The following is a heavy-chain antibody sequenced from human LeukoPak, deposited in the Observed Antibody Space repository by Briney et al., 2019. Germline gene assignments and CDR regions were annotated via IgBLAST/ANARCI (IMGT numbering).Heavy chain of an antibody. Sequence: QTGGSLKLSCAASGFTFSSYGMHWVRQAPGKGLEWVAVIWYDGSNKYYADSVKGRFTISRDNSKNTLYLQMNSLRAEDTAVYYCARDRREYDFWSGYYGYWGQGTLVTVSS. CDR3: ARDRREYDFWSGYYGY. V-gene: IGHV3-33*01. CDR1: GFTFSSYG. D-gene: IGHD3-3*01. CDR2: IWYDGSNK. J-gene: IGHJ4*02.